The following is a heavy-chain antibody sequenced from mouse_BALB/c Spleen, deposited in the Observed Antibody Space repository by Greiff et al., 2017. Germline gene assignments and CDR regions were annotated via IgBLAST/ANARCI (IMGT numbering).Heavy chain of an antibody. D-gene: IGHD2-4*01. CDR1: GFTFSSFG. CDR2: ISSGSSTI. V-gene: IGHV5-17*02. CDR3: ARSPRYTIITYYARDY. Sequence: EVQVVESGGGLVQPGGSRKLSCAASGFTFSSFGMHWVRQAPEKGLEWVAYISSGSSTIYYADTVKGRCTISRDNPKNTLVLQMTSIRSEDTAMYYCARSPRYTIITYYARDYWGQGTSVTVSS. J-gene: IGHJ4*01.